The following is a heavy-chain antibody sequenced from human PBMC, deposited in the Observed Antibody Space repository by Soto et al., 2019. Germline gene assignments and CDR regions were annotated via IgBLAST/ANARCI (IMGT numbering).Heavy chain of an antibody. J-gene: IGHJ6*02. CDR2: IYYSGST. CDR3: ARASNQPLWAYYYGMDV. D-gene: IGHD2-2*01. CDR1: GGSISSGDYY. V-gene: IGHV4-30-4*01. Sequence: PSETLSLTCTVSGGSISSGDYYWSWIRQPPGKGLEWIGYIYYSGSTYYNPSLKSRVTISVDTSKNQFSLKLSSVTAADTAVYYCARASNQPLWAYYYGMDVWGQGTTVTVSS.